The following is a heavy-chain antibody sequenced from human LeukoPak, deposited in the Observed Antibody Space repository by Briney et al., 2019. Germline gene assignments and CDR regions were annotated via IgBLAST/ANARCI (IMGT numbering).Heavy chain of an antibody. CDR2: IGATGSTA. CDR1: GFTFSSHA. CDR3: AKRRIEGHESFDI. V-gene: IGHV3-23*01. Sequence: GGSLRLSCVGSGFTFSSHAISWVRQAPGKGLEWVSVIGATGSTAFYTDSVKGRFTISRDNSISTLFLQMNSVRAEDTAVYYCAKRRIEGHESFDIWGQGTMVTVSS. J-gene: IGHJ3*02.